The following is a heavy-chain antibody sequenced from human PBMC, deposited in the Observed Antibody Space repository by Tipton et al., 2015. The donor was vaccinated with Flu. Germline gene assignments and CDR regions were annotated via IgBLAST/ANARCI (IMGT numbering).Heavy chain of an antibody. CDR1: GFTFEDYA. V-gene: IGHV3-7*01. CDR3: ARAWAAAGSA. J-gene: IGHJ5*02. CDR2: IKQDGSEK. D-gene: IGHD6-13*01. Sequence: SGFTFEDYAMHWVRQAPGKGLEWVANIKQDGSEKYYVDSVKGRFIISRDNAKNSLYLQMNSLRSEDTAVYYCARAWAAAGSAWGQGTLVTVSS.